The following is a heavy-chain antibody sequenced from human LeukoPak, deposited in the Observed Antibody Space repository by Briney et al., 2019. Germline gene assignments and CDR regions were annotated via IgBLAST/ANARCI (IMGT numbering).Heavy chain of an antibody. V-gene: IGHV1-2*02. J-gene: IGHJ3*02. Sequence: ASVKVSCKAFGYTFTGYYMHWVRQAPGQGLEWMGWINPNSGGTNYAQKFQGRVTMTRDTSISTAYMELSRLRSDDTAVYYCARKSRPNDAFDIWGQGTMVTVSS. CDR2: INPNSGGT. CDR3: ARKSRPNDAFDI. CDR1: GYTFTGYY.